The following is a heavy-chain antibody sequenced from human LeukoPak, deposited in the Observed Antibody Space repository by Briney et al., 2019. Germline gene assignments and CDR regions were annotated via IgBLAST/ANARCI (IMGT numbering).Heavy chain of an antibody. CDR3: ARGRFNTMVRGAWAAFDI. V-gene: IGHV4-59*01. J-gene: IGHJ3*02. Sequence: PSETLSLTCTVSGGSTSSYYWSWIRQPPGKGLEWIGYIYYSGSTNYNPSLKSRVTISVDTSKNQFSLKLSSVTAADTAVYYCARGRFNTMVRGAWAAFDIWGQGTMVTVSS. CDR1: GGSTSSYY. D-gene: IGHD3-10*01. CDR2: IYYSGST.